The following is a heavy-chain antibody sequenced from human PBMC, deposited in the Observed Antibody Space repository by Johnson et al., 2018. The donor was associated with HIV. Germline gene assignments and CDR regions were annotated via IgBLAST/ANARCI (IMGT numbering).Heavy chain of an antibody. CDR3: ATDPAAPSLSAFDI. Sequence: VQLVESGGDVVQPGTSLRLSCEASGLILSGYGLHWVRQAPGKGLEWVANIKQDGSEKYYVDSVNGRFTISRDNAKNSLYLQMSSLKTEDTAVYYCATDPAAPSLSAFDIWGQGTMVTVSS. CDR1: GLILSGYG. CDR2: IKQDGSEK. D-gene: IGHD2-2*01. J-gene: IGHJ3*02. V-gene: IGHV3-7*03.